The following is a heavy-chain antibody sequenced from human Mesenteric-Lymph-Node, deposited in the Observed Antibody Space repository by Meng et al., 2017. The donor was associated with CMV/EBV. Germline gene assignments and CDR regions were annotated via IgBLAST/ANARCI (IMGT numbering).Heavy chain of an antibody. V-gene: IGHV4-39*01. CDR1: GGSISSSSYY. J-gene: IGHJ5*02. CDR3: ARPHYYGSGSSPWFDP. D-gene: IGHD3-10*01. Sequence: QLQLQESVPGLVKPSETLSLTCTVPGGSISSSSYYWGWILQPPGKGLEWIGSIYYSGSTYYNPSLKSRVTISVDTSKNQFSLKLSSVTAADTAVYYCARPHYYGSGSSPWFDPWGQGTLVTVSS. CDR2: IYYSGST.